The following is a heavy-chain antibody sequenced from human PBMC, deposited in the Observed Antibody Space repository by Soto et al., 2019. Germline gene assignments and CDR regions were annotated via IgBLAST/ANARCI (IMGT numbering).Heavy chain of an antibody. J-gene: IGHJ3*02. Sequence: EVQLVESGGGLVQPGGPLRLSCAASGFTFSDYWMNWVRQAPGKGLEWVANIKQDGSEKYYVDSVKGRFTISRDNAKKSLYLQMNSVKTEDTAVYYCARRPKGPGYSYSWGDAFDIWGQGTMVTVSS. CDR3: ARRPKGPGYSYSWGDAFDI. V-gene: IGHV3-7*02. CDR2: IKQDGSEK. D-gene: IGHD6-13*01. CDR1: GFTFSDYW.